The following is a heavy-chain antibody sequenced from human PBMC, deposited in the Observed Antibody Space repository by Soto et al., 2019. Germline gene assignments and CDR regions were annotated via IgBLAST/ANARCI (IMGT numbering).Heavy chain of an antibody. Sequence: EVQLVESGGGLVQPGRSLRRSCAASGFTFDDYAMHWVRQAPGKGLEWVSGISWNSGSIGYADSVKGRFTISSDNAKNSLYLQMNSLRAEDTALDYCAKDNPMDTHYFHYWGQGTLVTVSS. D-gene: IGHD2-8*01. CDR2: ISWNSGSI. CDR3: AKDNPMDTHYFHY. V-gene: IGHV3-9*01. J-gene: IGHJ4*02. CDR1: GFTFDDYA.